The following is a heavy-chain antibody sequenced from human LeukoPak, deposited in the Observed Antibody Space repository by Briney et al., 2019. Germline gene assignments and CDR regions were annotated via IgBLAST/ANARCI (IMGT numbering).Heavy chain of an antibody. D-gene: IGHD6-13*01. V-gene: IGHV3-23*01. J-gene: IGHJ4*02. CDR3: AKARAGDITAAFNY. CDR1: GFTFNTYA. Sequence: GGSLRLSCAASGFTFNTYAMSWVRQAPGKGLEWVSGITSGANTYYADSVKGRFTISRDNSENTLNLQMNSLRAEDTAIYYCAKARAGDITAAFNYWGQGTLITVSS. CDR2: ITSGANT.